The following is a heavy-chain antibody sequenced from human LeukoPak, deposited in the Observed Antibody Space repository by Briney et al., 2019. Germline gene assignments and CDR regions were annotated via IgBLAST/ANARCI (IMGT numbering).Heavy chain of an antibody. CDR1: GGSVSSGSYY. J-gene: IGHJ4*02. Sequence: SETLSLTCTVSGGSVSSGSYYWSWIRQPPGKGLEWIGCIYYSGSTNYNPSLKSRVTISVDTSKNQFSLKLSSVTAADTAVYYCARAPTGDGGLFDYWGQGTLVTVSS. V-gene: IGHV4-61*01. CDR3: ARAPTGDGGLFDY. D-gene: IGHD7-27*01. CDR2: IYYSGST.